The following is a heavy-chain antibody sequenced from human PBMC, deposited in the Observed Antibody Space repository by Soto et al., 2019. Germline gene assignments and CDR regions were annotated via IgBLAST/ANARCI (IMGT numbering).Heavy chain of an antibody. CDR2: ISAYNGNT. J-gene: IGHJ6*02. V-gene: IGHV1-18*04. Sequence: GASVKVSCKASGYTFTSYGISWVRQAPGQGLEWMGWISAYNGNTNYAQKLQGRVTMTTDTSTSTAYMELRSLRSDDTAAYYCASYTAMDYYYYGMDVWGQGTTVTVSS. D-gene: IGHD5-18*01. CDR1: GYTFTSYG. CDR3: ASYTAMDYYYYGMDV.